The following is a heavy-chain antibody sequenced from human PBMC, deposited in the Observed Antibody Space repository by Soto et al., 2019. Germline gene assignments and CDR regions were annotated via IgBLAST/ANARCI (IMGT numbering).Heavy chain of an antibody. D-gene: IGHD3-22*01. CDR3: TRDPYYYDSSGPNWFDP. Sequence: PGGSLRLSCTAAGFNFGDYAMSWFRQAPGKGLEWVGFIRSKAYGGTTEYAASVKGRFTISRDDSKSIAYLQMNSLKTEDTAVYYCTRDPYYYDSSGPNWFDPWGQGTLVTVSS. V-gene: IGHV3-49*03. J-gene: IGHJ5*02. CDR2: IRSKAYGGTT. CDR1: GFNFGDYA.